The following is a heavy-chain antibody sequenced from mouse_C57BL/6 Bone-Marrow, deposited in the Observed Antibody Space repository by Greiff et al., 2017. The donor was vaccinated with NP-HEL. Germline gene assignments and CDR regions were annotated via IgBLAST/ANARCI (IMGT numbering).Heavy chain of an antibody. V-gene: IGHV5-4*03. CDR1: GFTFSSYA. CDR2: ISDGGSYT. J-gene: IGHJ3*01. Sequence: EVQGVESGGGLVKPGGSLKLSCAASGFTFSSYAMSWVRQTPEKRLEWVATISDGGSYTYYPDNVKGRFTISRDNAKNNLYLQMSHLKSEDTAMYYCASRDSSGPAWFAYWGQGTLVTVSA. D-gene: IGHD3-2*02. CDR3: ASRDSSGPAWFAY.